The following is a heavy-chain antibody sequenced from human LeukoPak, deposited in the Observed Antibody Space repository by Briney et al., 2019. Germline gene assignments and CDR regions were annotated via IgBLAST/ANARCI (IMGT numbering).Heavy chain of an antibody. CDR2: LNPSGGSS. V-gene: IGHV1-46*01. CDR3: ASAYKHGMDV. CDR1: GYTFTSNY. Sequence: ASVKVSCKASGYTFTSNYIHWVRQAPGQGLEWMAILNPSGGSSNYAQKFQGRATLTRATSTGTVYMELSSLRSEDTAVYYCASAYKHGMDVWGQGTTVIVSS. J-gene: IGHJ6*02. D-gene: IGHD5-24*01.